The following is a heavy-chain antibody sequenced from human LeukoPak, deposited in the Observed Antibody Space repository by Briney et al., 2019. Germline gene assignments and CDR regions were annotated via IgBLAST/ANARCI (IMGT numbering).Heavy chain of an antibody. CDR2: IGGSGDTT. J-gene: IGHJ6*02. CDR3: AKGKSLPHYYYYGMDV. V-gene: IGHV3-23*01. Sequence: PGGFLRLSCAASGFTFSTSAMNWVRQAPGKGLEWVSVIGGSGDTTYYADSVRGRFTISRDNFKNTLYLQMNSLTAEDTAIYYCAKGKSLPHYYYYGMDVWGQGTTVTASS. CDR1: GFTFSTSA.